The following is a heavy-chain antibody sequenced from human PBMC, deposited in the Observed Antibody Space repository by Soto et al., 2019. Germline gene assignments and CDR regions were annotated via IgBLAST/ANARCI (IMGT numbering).Heavy chain of an antibody. CDR3: ARDSELATTPGDI. CDR1: GFTFSIYE. V-gene: IGHV3-48*03. Sequence: GGSLRLSCAASGFTFSIYEMNWVRQAPGKGLEWISYITGRGTIYYADSVKGRFTISRDNAKNSLYLQMNSLRAEDTGVYYCARDSELATTPGDIWGQGTMVTV. J-gene: IGHJ3*02. D-gene: IGHD5-12*01. CDR2: ITGRGTI.